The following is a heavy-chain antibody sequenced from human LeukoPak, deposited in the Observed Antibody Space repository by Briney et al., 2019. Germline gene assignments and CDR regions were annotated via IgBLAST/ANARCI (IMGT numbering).Heavy chain of an antibody. D-gene: IGHD4-17*01. Sequence: PGGSLRLSCAASGFFFSNYGMNWVRQAPGKGLEWVSGLSGSGGSTFYADSVKGRFTISRDNSKNTVYLQMNSLRGEDTAIYYCARGVTVTTDFWGQGTLVTVSS. J-gene: IGHJ4*02. CDR2: LSGSGGST. V-gene: IGHV3-23*01. CDR3: ARGVTVTTDF. CDR1: GFFFSNYG.